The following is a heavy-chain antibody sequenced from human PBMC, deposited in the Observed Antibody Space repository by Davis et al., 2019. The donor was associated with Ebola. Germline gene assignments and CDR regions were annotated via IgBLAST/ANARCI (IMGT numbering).Heavy chain of an antibody. V-gene: IGHV3-11*01. Sequence: PGGSLRLPCAASGFTFSDYYMSWIRQAPGKGLEWVSYISSSGEITFYADSVKGRFTISRDNAKNSLNLQMHSLTAEDTAVYYCARSRGYSAYVNADYYGMDVWGQGTTVTVSS. CDR3: ARSRGYSAYVNADYYGMDV. D-gene: IGHD5-12*01. CDR2: ISSSGEIT. J-gene: IGHJ6*02. CDR1: GFTFSDYY.